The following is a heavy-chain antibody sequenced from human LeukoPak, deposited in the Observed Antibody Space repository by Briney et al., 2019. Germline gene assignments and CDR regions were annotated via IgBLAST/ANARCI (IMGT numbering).Heavy chain of an antibody. J-gene: IGHJ4*02. CDR3: ARDPSSGTHFDY. CDR1: GYIFTSFY. CDR2: INPNNGGT. D-gene: IGHD1-1*01. V-gene: IGHV1-2*02. Sequence: ASVRVSCKASGYIFTSFYMHWVRQAPGQGLEWMGWINPNNGGTKYAQKFQGRVTMTRDTSINTVYMELTRLRSDDTAIYYCARDPSSGTHFDYWGPGTLVTVSS.